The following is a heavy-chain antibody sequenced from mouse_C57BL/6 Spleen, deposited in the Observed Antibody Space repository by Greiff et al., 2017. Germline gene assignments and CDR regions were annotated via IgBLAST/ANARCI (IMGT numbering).Heavy chain of an antibody. D-gene: IGHD1-1*01. Sequence: EVKVEESGGGLVQPGGSMKLSCAASGFTFSDAWMDWVRQSPEQGLEWVAEIRNKANNHATYYAESVKGRFTISRDDSKSSVYLQMNSLRAEDTGIYYCTTTVVATDWYFDVWGTGTTVTVSS. V-gene: IGHV6-6*01. CDR2: IRNKANNHAT. J-gene: IGHJ1*03. CDR1: GFTFSDAW. CDR3: TTTVVATDWYFDV.